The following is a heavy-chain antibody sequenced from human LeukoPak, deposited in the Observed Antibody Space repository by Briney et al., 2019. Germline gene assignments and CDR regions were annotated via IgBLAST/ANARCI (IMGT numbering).Heavy chain of an antibody. CDR1: GFPFSSYY. CDR2: INQGGSEK. J-gene: IGHJ5*02. V-gene: IGHV3-7*01. Sequence: GGSLRLSCAASGFPFSSYYMSWVRQAPGKGLEWVANINQGGSEKYYVESVKDRFTISRDNAKNSLYLQMSSLRAEDTAVYYSARVNRYSGYDFDQWGQGTLVTVSS. D-gene: IGHD5-12*01. CDR3: ARVNRYSGYDFDQ.